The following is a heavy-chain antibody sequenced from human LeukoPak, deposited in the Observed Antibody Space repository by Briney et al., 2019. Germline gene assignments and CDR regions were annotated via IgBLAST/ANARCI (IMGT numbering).Heavy chain of an antibody. Sequence: SETLSLTCAVSGYSISSGYYWGWIRQPPGKGLEWSGSIYHSGSTYYNPSLKSRVTISVDTSKNQFSLKLLSVTAADTAVFYCAKLASGGYYHHFDYWGQGALVTVSS. CDR1: GYSISSGYY. J-gene: IGHJ4*02. CDR3: AKLASGGYYHHFDY. V-gene: IGHV4-38-2*01. CDR2: IYHSGST. D-gene: IGHD3-22*01.